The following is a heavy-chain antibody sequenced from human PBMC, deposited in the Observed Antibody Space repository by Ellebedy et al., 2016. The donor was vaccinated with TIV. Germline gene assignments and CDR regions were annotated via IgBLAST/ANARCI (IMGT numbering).Heavy chain of an antibody. J-gene: IGHJ4*02. V-gene: IGHV1-69*04. Sequence: ASVKVSCKASGDTFTDYAFSWVRQAPGQGLEWMGRIIPILAITNYAQKFQGRVTITADKSTTTAYMELSSLRSEDTAVYYCARGNYYASGTDTNDYWGQGTLVIVSS. CDR3: ARGNYYASGTDTNDY. CDR1: GDTFTDYA. D-gene: IGHD3-10*01. CDR2: IIPILAIT.